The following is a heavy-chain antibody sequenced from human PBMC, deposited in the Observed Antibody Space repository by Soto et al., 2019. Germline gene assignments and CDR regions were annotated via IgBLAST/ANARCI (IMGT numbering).Heavy chain of an antibody. D-gene: IGHD2-2*01. CDR1: GDSISSYY. Sequence: PSETLSLTCTVSGDSISSYYCTWIRQPAGKGLEWIGRIYTSGRTNYNPSLTNRVTMSVDTSKNQISLRLSSVTAADTAVYYCASRYCDNVSCFDNWFDPWGLGTLVTVSS. CDR3: ASRYCDNVSCFDNWFDP. J-gene: IGHJ5*02. V-gene: IGHV4-4*07. CDR2: IYTSGRT.